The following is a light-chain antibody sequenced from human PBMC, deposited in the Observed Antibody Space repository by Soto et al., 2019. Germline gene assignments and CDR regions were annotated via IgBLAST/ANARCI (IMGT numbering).Light chain of an antibody. CDR2: LTS. V-gene: IGKV3D-15*01. CDR1: QGVNTR. Sequence: EIVLTQSPATLSSFPGDRVTLSCRASQGVNTRLAWYQHRPGQAPRLLIYLTSNRAAGIPARFSGSGSGTEFTLTISSLQSEDFAVYYCQQYNNWPPWTFGPGTKVDTK. J-gene: IGKJ1*01. CDR3: QQYNNWPPWT.